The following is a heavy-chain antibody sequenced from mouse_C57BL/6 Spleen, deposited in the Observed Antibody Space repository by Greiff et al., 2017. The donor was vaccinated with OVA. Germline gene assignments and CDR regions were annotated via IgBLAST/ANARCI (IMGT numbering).Heavy chain of an antibody. CDR1: GYSFTDYN. CDR2: INPNYGTT. J-gene: IGHJ3*01. CDR3: ARWGYDEEAWFAY. Sequence: EVKLVESGPELVKPGASVKISCKASGYSFTDYNMNWVKQSNGKSLEWIGVINPNYGTTSYNQKFKGKATLTVDQSSSTAYMQLNSLTSEDSAVYYCARWGYDEEAWFAYWGQGTLVTVSA. V-gene: IGHV1-39*01. D-gene: IGHD2-2*01.